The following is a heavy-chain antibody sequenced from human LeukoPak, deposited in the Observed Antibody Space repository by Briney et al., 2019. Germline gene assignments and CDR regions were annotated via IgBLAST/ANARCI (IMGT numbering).Heavy chain of an antibody. V-gene: IGHV3-23*01. Sequence: GGSLRLSCAASGFPFSNHAMSWVRQPPGKGLEWVSAISNGNTYNADSVRGRLTISRDDSKNMVYLQMNSLRDEETALYYCVREAGYCASVCLKSNWFDPWGQGTLVTVSS. CDR2: ISNGNT. J-gene: IGHJ5*02. CDR3: VREAGYCASVCLKSNWFDP. D-gene: IGHD2-21*02. CDR1: GFPFSNHA.